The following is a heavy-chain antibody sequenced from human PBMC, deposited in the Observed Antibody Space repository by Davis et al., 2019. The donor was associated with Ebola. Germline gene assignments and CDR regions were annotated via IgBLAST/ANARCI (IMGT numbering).Heavy chain of an antibody. Sequence: GESLKIPRAAPGFTFSSYYMHWVRPATGKGLELVSRLGIARDTSFPGSLKGRFTTSRENAKKSLYPPMNSLRAGDRAVYSCARGRGYCSGGTCRNWFDTWGQGTLVTVSS. CDR1: GFTFSSYY. V-gene: IGHV3-13*01. CDR3: ARGRGYCSGGTCRNWFDT. D-gene: IGHD2-15*01. J-gene: IGHJ5*02. CDR2: LGIARDT.